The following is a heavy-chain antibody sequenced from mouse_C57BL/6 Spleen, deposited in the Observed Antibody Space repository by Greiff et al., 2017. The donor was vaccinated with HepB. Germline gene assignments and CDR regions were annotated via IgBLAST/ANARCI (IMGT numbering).Heavy chain of an antibody. CDR3: ARGKGTGYYAMDY. V-gene: IGHV1-61*01. D-gene: IGHD3-1*01. CDR1: GYTFTSYW. Sequence: VQLQQPGAELVRPGSSVKLSCKASGYTFTSYWMDWVKQRPGQGLEWIGNIYPSDSETHYNQKFKDKATLTVDKSSSTAYMQLSSLTSEDSAVYYCARGKGTGYYAMDYWGQGTSVTVSS. J-gene: IGHJ4*01. CDR2: IYPSDSET.